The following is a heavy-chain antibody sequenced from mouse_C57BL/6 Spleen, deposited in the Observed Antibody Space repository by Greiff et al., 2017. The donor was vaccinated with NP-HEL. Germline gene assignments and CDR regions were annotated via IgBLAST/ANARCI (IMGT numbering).Heavy chain of an antibody. Sequence: QVQLQQPGAELVKPGASVKLSCKASGYTFTSYWMHWVKQRPGQGLEWIGMIHPNSGSTNYNEKFKSKATLTVDKSSRTAYMQLSSLTSEDSAVYYCARRGSGLFAYWGQGTLVTVSA. J-gene: IGHJ3*01. CDR3: ARRGSGLFAY. CDR2: IHPNSGST. D-gene: IGHD1-1*01. CDR1: GYTFTSYW. V-gene: IGHV1-64*01.